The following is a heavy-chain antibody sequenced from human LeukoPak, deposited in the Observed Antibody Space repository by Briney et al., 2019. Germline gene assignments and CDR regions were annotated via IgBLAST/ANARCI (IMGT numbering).Heavy chain of an antibody. D-gene: IGHD3-22*01. Sequence: SGGSLRLSCAASGFTFSSYSMNWVRQAPGKGLEWVSYISSSSSTIYYADSVKGRFTISRDNAKNSLYLQMSSLRDEDTAVYYCARQYYYDSSGYYYYYYGMDVWGQGTTVTVSS. J-gene: IGHJ6*02. CDR3: ARQYYYDSSGYYYYYYGMDV. CDR1: GFTFSSYS. CDR2: ISSSSSTI. V-gene: IGHV3-48*02.